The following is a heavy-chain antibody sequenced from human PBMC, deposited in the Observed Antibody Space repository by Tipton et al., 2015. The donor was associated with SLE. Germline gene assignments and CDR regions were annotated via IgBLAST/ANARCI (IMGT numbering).Heavy chain of an antibody. V-gene: IGHV4-59*11. CDR1: DGSISNHY. Sequence: TLSLTCTVSDGSISNHYWSWIRQPPGKALEWIGHIYYTGSTDYNPSLRSRVSISADTSKNQFSLKLSSVTAADTAVYYCASLEWLFDAFDIWGQGTMVTVSS. CDR3: ASLEWLFDAFDI. CDR2: IYYTGST. D-gene: IGHD3-3*01. J-gene: IGHJ3*02.